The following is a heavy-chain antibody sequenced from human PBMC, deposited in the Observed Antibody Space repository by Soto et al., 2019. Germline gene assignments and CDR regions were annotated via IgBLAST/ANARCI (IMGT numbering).Heavy chain of an antibody. D-gene: IGHD2-15*01. V-gene: IGHV3-23*01. CDR1: GFTFSSYA. J-gene: IGHJ4*02. Sequence: GGSLRLSCAASGFTFSSYAMSWVRQAPGKGLEWVSAISGSGGSTYYADSVKGRFTISRDNSKNTLYLQMNSLRAEDTAVYYCAKDEYIVVVVAATENWGQGTLVTVSS. CDR2: ISGSGGST. CDR3: AKDEYIVVVVAATEN.